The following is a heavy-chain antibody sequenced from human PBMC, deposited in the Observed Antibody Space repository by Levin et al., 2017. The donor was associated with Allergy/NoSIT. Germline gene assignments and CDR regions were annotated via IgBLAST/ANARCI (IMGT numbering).Heavy chain of an antibody. D-gene: IGHD3-10*01. J-gene: IGHJ4*02. CDR3: ARRGFYYGSGSLDYFDY. CDR2: VYPGDSDV. Sequence: GESLKISCKASGYSVTNYGIGWVRQMPGKGLEWMGIVYPGDSDVRYSPSFEGQVTISADKSISTAYLQWSSLKASDTAMFYCARRGFYYGSGSLDYFDYWGQGTLVTVSS. V-gene: IGHV5-51*01. CDR1: GYSVTNYG.